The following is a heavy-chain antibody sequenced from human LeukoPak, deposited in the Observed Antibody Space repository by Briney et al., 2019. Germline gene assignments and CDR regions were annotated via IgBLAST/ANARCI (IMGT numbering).Heavy chain of an antibody. V-gene: IGHV4-38-2*02. CDR2: IYHSGST. CDR3: ARVITMIVVGYDY. CDR1: GYSISSGYY. D-gene: IGHD3-22*01. Sequence: SETLSLTCTVSGYSISSGYYWGWIRQPPGKGLEWIGSIYHSGSTYYNPSLKSRVTISVDTSKNQFSLKLSSVTAADTAVYYCARVITMIVVGYDYWGQGTLVTVSS. J-gene: IGHJ4*02.